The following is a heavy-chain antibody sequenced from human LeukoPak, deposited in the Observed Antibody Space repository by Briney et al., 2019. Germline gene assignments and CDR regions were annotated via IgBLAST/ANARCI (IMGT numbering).Heavy chain of an antibody. CDR2: ISGSGGST. CDR1: GFTFSSYA. V-gene: IGHV3-23*01. Sequence: GSLRLSCAASGFTFSSYAMSWVRQAPGKRLEWVSSISGSGGSTSYADSVKGRFTISRDNAKNSLYLQMNSLRVEDTAVYYCARCTTGRTFGSLREIKRSREIDYWGQGTLVTVSS. D-gene: IGHD1-1*01. J-gene: IGHJ4*02. CDR3: ARCTTGRTFGSLREIKRSREIDY.